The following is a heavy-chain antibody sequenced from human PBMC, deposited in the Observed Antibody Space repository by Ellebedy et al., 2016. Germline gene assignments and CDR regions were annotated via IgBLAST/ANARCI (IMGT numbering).Heavy chain of an antibody. CDR2: LDYRGNT. V-gene: IGHV4-39*07. CDR3: AARYSGNPRFDD. D-gene: IGHD1-26*01. Sequence: SETLSLXXTVSGDSISSSGYYWGWIRQPPGKGLEWIGTLDYRGNTYYNPSLKSRVTISVDTSKNQFSLRVWSVIAADTAVYYCAARYSGNPRFDDWGQGTLVTVSS. J-gene: IGHJ4*02. CDR1: GDSISSSGYY.